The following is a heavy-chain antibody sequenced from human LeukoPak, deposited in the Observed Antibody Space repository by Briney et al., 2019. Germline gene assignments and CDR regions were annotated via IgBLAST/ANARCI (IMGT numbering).Heavy chain of an antibody. J-gene: IGHJ6*02. Sequence: GGSLRLSRAASGFTFSSYEMNWVRQAPGKGLEWVSYISSSGCTIYYADSVKGRFTISRDNAKNSLYLQMNSLRAEDTAVYYCARYIGLYSSSWYRLGYYGMDVWGQGTTVTVSS. CDR3: ARYIGLYSSSWYRLGYYGMDV. V-gene: IGHV3-48*03. D-gene: IGHD6-13*01. CDR2: ISSSGCTI. CDR1: GFTFSSYE.